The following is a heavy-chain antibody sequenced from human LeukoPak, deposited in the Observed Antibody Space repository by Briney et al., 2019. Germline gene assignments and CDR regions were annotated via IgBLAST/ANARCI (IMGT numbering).Heavy chain of an antibody. CDR1: GFTLRNYW. CDR2: IKQDGSEK. Sequence: GGSLRLSCAASGFTLRNYWMSWVRRAPGKGLESVANIKQDGSEKYYVDSVKGRFTISRDNAKNSLYLQMNSLRAEDTAVYYCARLSYYYYMDVWGKGTTVTISS. J-gene: IGHJ6*03. D-gene: IGHD3-16*02. CDR3: ARLSYYYYMDV. V-gene: IGHV3-7*01.